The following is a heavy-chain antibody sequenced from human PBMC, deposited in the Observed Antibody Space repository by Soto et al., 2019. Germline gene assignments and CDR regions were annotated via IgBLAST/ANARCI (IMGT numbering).Heavy chain of an antibody. D-gene: IGHD6-19*01. J-gene: IGHJ4*02. CDR1: GFTFSSYA. V-gene: IGHV3-23*01. CDR2: ITGSGGTS. Sequence: GGSLRLSCAASGFTFSSYAMSWVRQAPGKGLEWVSGITGSGGTSYYADSMKGRFTISRDNSRNTLYLQMNGLRAEDTAVYYCAKVLRGSGWYVDTWGQGTQVTVSS. CDR3: AKVLRGSGWYVDT.